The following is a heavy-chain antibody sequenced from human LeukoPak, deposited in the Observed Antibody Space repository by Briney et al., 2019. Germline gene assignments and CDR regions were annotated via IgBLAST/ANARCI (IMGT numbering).Heavy chain of an antibody. V-gene: IGHV1-18*01. CDR3: ARDREAARPGWFDL. CDR2: NHPYNGNT. J-gene: IGHJ5*02. Sequence: ASVKLSCKASGYSFTTYGISWVRQAPGQGLEWMGWNHPYNGNTNYAQMLQGRVTMTTDTSTSTAYMELRSLRSDDTAVYYCARDREAARPGWFDLWGQGTLVTVSS. D-gene: IGHD6-25*01. CDR1: GYSFTTYG.